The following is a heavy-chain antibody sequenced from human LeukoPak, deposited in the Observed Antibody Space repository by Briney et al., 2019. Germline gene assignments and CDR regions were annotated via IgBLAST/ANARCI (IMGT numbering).Heavy chain of an antibody. V-gene: IGHV4-4*07. CDR1: GGSISSYY. CDR3: XXXXXNYXXXDX. CDR2: IYPSGST. D-gene: IGHD1-7*01. Sequence: SETLSLTCTVSGGSISSYYWSWIRQPAGRGLEWSGRIYPSGSTNYNPSLKSRVTISLDTSKNHFSPKRTLVTAADTAVYYCXXXXXNYXXXDXWGQGTMVTVSS. J-gene: IGHJ3*02.